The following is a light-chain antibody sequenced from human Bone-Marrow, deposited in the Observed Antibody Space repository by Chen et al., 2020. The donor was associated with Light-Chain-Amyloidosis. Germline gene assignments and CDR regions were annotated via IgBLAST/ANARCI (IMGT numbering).Light chain of an antibody. CDR2: EDD. J-gene: IGLJ3*02. CDR3: QSYQGSSQGV. V-gene: IGLV6-57*01. Sequence: NFMLTQPHSVSESPGKTVIISCTRSSGSIATNYVQWYPQRPGSSPTTVIYEDDQRPSGVPDRFSGSIDRSDNSASLTISGLKIEDEADYYCQSYQGSSQGVFGGGTKLTVL. CDR1: SGSIATNY.